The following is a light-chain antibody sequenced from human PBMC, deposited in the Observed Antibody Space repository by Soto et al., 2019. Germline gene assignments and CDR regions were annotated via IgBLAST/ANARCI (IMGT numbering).Light chain of an antibody. J-gene: IGLJ2*01. CDR1: SSDVIGHNY. V-gene: IGLV2-14*01. CDR2: EVS. CDR3: TSYMSTSTSVV. Sequence: QSVLTQPASVSGSPGQSITISCTGTSSDVIGHNYVSWYQQHPGKAPKLMVYEVSNRPSGVSNRFSGSKSGNTASLTISGLQADDEADYYCTSYMSTSTSVVFGGGTQLTVL.